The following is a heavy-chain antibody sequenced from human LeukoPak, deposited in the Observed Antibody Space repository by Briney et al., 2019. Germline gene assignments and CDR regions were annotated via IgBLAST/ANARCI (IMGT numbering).Heavy chain of an antibody. CDR1: GYSFTSYW. CDR2: IYPGDSDT. J-gene: IGHJ6*02. V-gene: IGHV5-51*01. CDR3: ASSSYYGPDYYGMDV. Sequence: KPGESLKISCKGSGYSFTSYWIGWVRQMPGKGLEWMGIIYPGDSDTRYSPSFQGQVTISADKSISTAYLQWSSLKASDTAMYYSASSSYYGPDYYGMDVWGQGTTVTVSS. D-gene: IGHD1-26*01.